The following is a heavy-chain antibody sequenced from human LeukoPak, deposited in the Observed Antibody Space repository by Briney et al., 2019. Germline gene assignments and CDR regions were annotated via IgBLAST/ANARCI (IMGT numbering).Heavy chain of an antibody. CDR3: ANYRKPQGLDY. CDR2: ISANGADK. D-gene: IGHD1-14*01. CDR1: RFTFSTYA. J-gene: IGHJ4*02. V-gene: IGHV3-23*01. Sequence: GGSLRLSCAVSRFTFSTYAMSWVRQAPGQGLEWVSAISANGADKYYADSVKGRFTISRDNSKNTLFLQMTSLRVEDTAVYYCANYRKPQGLDYWGQGTLVTVSS.